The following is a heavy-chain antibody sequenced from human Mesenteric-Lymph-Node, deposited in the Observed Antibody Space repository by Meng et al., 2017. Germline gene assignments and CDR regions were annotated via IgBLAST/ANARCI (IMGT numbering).Heavy chain of an antibody. Sequence: GGSLRLSCAASGFTFSSYDMHWVRQATGKGLEWVSAIGTAGDTYYPGSVKGRFTISRDNSKNTLYLQMNSLRAEDTAVYYCARNLAVAGPYYFDYWGQGTLVTVSS. CDR2: IGTAGDT. CDR3: ARNLAVAGPYYFDY. J-gene: IGHJ4*02. CDR1: GFTFSSYD. D-gene: IGHD6-19*01. V-gene: IGHV3-13*01.